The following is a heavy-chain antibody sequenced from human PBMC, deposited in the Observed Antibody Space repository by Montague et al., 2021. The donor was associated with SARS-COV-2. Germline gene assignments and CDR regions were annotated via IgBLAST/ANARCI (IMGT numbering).Heavy chain of an antibody. CDR3: ARDRAYLTDFDY. CDR1: GFTFSSYV. CDR2: ISHDGDNG. Sequence: SLRLSCAISGFTFSSYVFHWVRQPPGKGLEWVAVISHDGDNGYYADAVKGRFAISRDNSKNTLYLQMNSLRAEDTAVYYCARDRAYLTDFDYWGQGTLVTVSS. D-gene: IGHD3-10*01. J-gene: IGHJ4*02. V-gene: IGHV3-30*09.